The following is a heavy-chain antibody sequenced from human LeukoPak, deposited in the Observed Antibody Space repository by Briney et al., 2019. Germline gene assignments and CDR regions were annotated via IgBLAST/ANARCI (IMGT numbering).Heavy chain of an antibody. CDR1: GSTFSSYA. Sequence: PGGSLRLSCAASGSTFSSYAMRWVRQAPGKGLEWVSAISGSGGSTYYSDSVKGRFTLSRDNSKNTLYLQMSSLGAEDTAVYYCAKSPKTGFLFDYWGKGTLVTVSS. V-gene: IGHV3-23*01. D-gene: IGHD1-1*01. CDR2: ISGSGGST. J-gene: IGHJ4*02. CDR3: AKSPKTGFLFDY.